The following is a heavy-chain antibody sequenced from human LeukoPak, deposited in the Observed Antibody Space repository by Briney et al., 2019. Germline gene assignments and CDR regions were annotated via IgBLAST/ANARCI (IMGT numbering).Heavy chain of an antibody. V-gene: IGHV3-11*01. J-gene: IGHJ5*02. CDR2: ISSSGSTL. D-gene: IGHD3-22*01. CDR3: ARDSSGYHDNWFDP. Sequence: GGSLRLSCAASGFTFSDYYMSWIRQAPGKGLEWVSYISSSGSTLYYADSVKGRFTISRDNAKNSLYLQMNSRRAEDTAVYYCARDSSGYHDNWFDPWGQGTVVTVSS. CDR1: GFTFSDYY.